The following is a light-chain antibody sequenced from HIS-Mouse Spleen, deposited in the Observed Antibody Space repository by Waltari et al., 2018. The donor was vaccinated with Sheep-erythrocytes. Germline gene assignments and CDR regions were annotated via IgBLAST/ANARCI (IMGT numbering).Light chain of an antibody. V-gene: IGLV2-11*01. Sequence: QSALTQPRSVSGSPGQSVTISRTGTSSDVGGYNYVSWYQQHPGKAPKLMIYDVSKRPSGVPDRFSGSKSDNTASLTISGLQAEDEADYYCCSYAGSYTLVFGGGTKLTVL. J-gene: IGLJ2*01. CDR3: CSYAGSYTLV. CDR1: SSDVGGYNY. CDR2: DVS.